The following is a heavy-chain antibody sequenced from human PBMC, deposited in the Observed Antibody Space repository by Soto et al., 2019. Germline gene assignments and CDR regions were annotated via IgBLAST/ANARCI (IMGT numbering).Heavy chain of an antibody. D-gene: IGHD2-8*01. CDR2: IIVSHGSP. Sequence: QVHLVQSGAEVKEPGASVRVSCEASGYTFTSHTIHWARQAPGQGREGMGWIIVSHGSPRYAPQFQGRITFGRDTSATTAYMELTSLTFEDTAVYYCAREPEDGVPGDYWGQGTPVVVSS. J-gene: IGHJ4*02. V-gene: IGHV1-3*01. CDR1: GYTFTSHT. CDR3: AREPEDGVPGDY.